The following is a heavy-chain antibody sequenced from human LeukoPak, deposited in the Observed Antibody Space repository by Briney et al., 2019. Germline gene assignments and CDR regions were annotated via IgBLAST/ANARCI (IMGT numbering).Heavy chain of an antibody. V-gene: IGHV3-13*01. D-gene: IGHD5-12*01. CDR3: ANGRGREDIVATPKVPQIGFDY. CDR1: GFTFSSYD. Sequence: GGSLRLSCAASGFTFSSYDMHWVRQATGKGLEWVSAIGTAGDTYYPGSVKGRFTISRDNSKNTLYLQMNSLRAEDTAVYYCANGRGREDIVATPKVPQIGFDYWGQGTLVTVSS. J-gene: IGHJ4*02. CDR2: IGTAGDT.